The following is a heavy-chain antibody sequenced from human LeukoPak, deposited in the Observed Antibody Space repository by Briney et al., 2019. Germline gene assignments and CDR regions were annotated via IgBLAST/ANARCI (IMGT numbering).Heavy chain of an antibody. CDR1: GGSISSYY. CDR2: IYHSGST. V-gene: IGHV4-59*01. D-gene: IGHD5-12*01. Sequence: SETLSLTCTVSGGSISSYYWSWIRQPAGKGLEWIGYIYHSGSTNYNPSLKSRVTISVDTSKNQFSLKLSSVTAADTAVYYCARGGGYASPIGYWGQGALVTVSS. J-gene: IGHJ4*02. CDR3: ARGGGYASPIGY.